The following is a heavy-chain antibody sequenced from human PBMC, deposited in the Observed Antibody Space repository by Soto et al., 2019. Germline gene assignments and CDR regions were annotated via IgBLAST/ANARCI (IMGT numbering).Heavy chain of an antibody. CDR2: INHSGST. CDR3: ARAGLESNGRVYYYYYMDV. CDR1: GGSFSGYY. V-gene: IGHV4-34*01. J-gene: IGHJ6*03. Sequence: SETLSLTCAVYGGSFSGYYWSWIRQPPGKGLEWIGEINHSGSTNYNPTLKSRVTISVDTSKNQFSLKLSSVTAADTAVYYCARAGLESNGRVYYYYYMDVWGKGTTVTVSS. D-gene: IGHD1-1*01.